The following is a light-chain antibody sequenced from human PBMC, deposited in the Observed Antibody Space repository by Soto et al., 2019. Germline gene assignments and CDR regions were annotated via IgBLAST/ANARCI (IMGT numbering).Light chain of an antibody. CDR3: QQYSSSRT. Sequence: IVLKKSPATLSLYPGERATLSCRASQSVSSYLAWYQQKPGQAPSLLIYDASNRATGIPARFSGSGSGTDFTLTITRLEPEDFAVDYCQQYSSSRTSGQGTKVDIK. J-gene: IGKJ1*01. CDR1: QSVSSY. CDR2: DAS. V-gene: IGKV3-11*01.